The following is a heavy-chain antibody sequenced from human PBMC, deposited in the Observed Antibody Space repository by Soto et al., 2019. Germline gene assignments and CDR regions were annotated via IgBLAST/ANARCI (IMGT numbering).Heavy chain of an antibody. V-gene: IGHV4-4*07. Sequence: LALTCAVSGGSISRYYWSWIRQPAGKGLEWIGRISASGSTNYNPSLKSRVVMSVDTSKSQFSLELNSVTAADTAVYYCARVGDTSGYYYNFDYWGQGTLVTVSS. CDR1: GGSISRYY. CDR2: ISASGST. D-gene: IGHD3-22*01. J-gene: IGHJ4*02. CDR3: ARVGDTSGYYYNFDY.